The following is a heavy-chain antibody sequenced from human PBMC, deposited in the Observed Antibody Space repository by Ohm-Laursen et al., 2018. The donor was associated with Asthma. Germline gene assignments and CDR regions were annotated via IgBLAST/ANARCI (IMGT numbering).Heavy chain of an antibody. CDR3: AKMLGYCTHGVYFPDAFDI. D-gene: IGHD2-8*01. Sequence: RSLRLSCTASGFTFSSYGMHWVRQAPGKGLEWVAVISYDGSNKYSADSVKGRFTISRDNSKNTLYLQMNSLRPEDTAVYYCAKMLGYCTHGVYFPDAFDIWGQGTMVTVSS. CDR1: GFTFSSYG. CDR2: ISYDGSNK. V-gene: IGHV3-30*18. J-gene: IGHJ3*02.